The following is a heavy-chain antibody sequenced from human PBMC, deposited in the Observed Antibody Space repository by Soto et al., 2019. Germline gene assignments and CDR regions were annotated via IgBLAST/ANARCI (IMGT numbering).Heavy chain of an antibody. Sequence: GGSLRLSCAASGFTFDDYAMHWVRQAPGKGLEWVSGISCNSVSIGYAYSLMGRFTISRDNAKNSLYLPMNSLRAEDTALYYCAKDIHEYSGMDVWVQVTPVTVSS. V-gene: IGHV3-9*01. J-gene: IGHJ6*02. CDR3: AKDIHEYSGMDV. CDR1: GFTFDDYA. CDR2: ISCNSVSI.